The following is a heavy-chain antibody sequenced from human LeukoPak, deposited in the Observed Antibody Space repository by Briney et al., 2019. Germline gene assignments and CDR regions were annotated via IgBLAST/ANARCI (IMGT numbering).Heavy chain of an antibody. J-gene: IGHJ6*02. Sequence: GASLRLSCAASGFTFSSYAMSWVRQAPGKGLEWVSAISGSGGSTYYADSVKGRFTISRDNSKNTLYLQMNSLRAEDTAVYYCAKDMGYCSSTSCRGYYYYYYGMDVWGQGTTVTVSS. D-gene: IGHD2-2*01. CDR3: AKDMGYCSSTSCRGYYYYYYGMDV. V-gene: IGHV3-23*01. CDR1: GFTFSSYA. CDR2: ISGSGGST.